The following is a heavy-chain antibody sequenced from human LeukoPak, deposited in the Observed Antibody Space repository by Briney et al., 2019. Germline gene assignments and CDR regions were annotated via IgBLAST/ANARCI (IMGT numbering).Heavy chain of an antibody. V-gene: IGHV3-33*01. CDR1: GFTFSSYG. CDR2: IWYDGSNQ. CDR3: AREAGVGNYYGSGSYIN. D-gene: IGHD3-10*01. Sequence: GGSLRLSCAASGFTFSSYGMHWVRQAPGKGLEWVAVIWYDGSNQYYAHSVKGRFTISRDNSKNTLYLQMNSLRAEDTAVYYCAREAGVGNYYGSGSYINWGQGTLVTVSS. J-gene: IGHJ4*02.